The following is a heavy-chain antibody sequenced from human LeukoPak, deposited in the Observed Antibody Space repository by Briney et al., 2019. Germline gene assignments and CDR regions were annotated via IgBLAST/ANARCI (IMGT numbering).Heavy chain of an antibody. CDR2: IYYSGST. J-gene: IGHJ4*02. V-gene: IGHV4-59*01. Sequence: SDTLSLTCTVSGASISSYYGSWIRQPPGKGLGWIGYIYYSGSTNYNPSLKSRVTISVDTSKNQFSLKLSSVTAADTAVYYCARDRCSGGSCWDWGQGTLVTVSS. D-gene: IGHD2-15*01. CDR3: ARDRCSGGSCWD. CDR1: GASISSYY.